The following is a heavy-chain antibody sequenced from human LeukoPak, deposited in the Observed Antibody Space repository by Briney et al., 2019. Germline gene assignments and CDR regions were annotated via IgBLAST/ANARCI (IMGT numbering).Heavy chain of an antibody. D-gene: IGHD3-9*01. CDR3: ASTDILTGYSLNYFDY. Sequence: SETLSLTCAVYGGSFSGYYWSWIRQPPGKGLEWVGEINHSGSTNYNPSLKSRVTISVDTSKNQFSLKLSSVTAADTAVYYCASTDILTGYSLNYFDYCGRGTLVTVSS. V-gene: IGHV4-34*01. CDR2: INHSGST. CDR1: GGSFSGYY. J-gene: IGHJ4*02.